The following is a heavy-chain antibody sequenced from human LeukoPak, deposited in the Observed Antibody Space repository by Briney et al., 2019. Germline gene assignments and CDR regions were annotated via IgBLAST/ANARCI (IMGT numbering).Heavy chain of an antibody. V-gene: IGHV3-9*01. J-gene: IGHJ4*02. D-gene: IGHD3-22*01. CDR1: GFTFDDYA. CDR3: AKGLTGYYYDSSGYYTNYFDY. CDR2: ISRNSGSI. Sequence: GGSLRLSCAASGFTFDDYAMHWVRQAPGKGLEWVSGISRNSGSIGYADSVKGRFTISRDNAKNSLYLQMNSLRAEDTALYYCAKGLTGYYYDSSGYYTNYFDYWGQGTLVTVSS.